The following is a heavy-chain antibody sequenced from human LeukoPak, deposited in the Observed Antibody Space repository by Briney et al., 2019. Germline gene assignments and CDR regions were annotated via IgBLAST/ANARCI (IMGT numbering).Heavy chain of an antibody. J-gene: IGHJ4*02. V-gene: IGHV3-30-3*01. D-gene: IGHD3-22*01. Sequence: GRSLRLSCAASGFTFSSYAMHWVRQAPGKGLEWVAVISADGNNEHYADSAKGRFTLSRDNAKSTAYLQMNSLRSEDTAVYYCARNDPDSSEDWGQGTLVTVSS. CDR2: ISADGNNE. CDR3: ARNDPDSSED. CDR1: GFTFSSYA.